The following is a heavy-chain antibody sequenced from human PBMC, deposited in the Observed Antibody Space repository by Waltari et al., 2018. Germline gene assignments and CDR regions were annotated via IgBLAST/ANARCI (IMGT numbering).Heavy chain of an antibody. CDR2: IIPIFGTA. D-gene: IGHD4-17*01. V-gene: IGHV1-69*01. Sequence: QVQLVQSGAEVKKPGSSVTVSCKASGGTFSSYAISWVRQAPGQGLEWMGGIIPIFGTANYAQKFQGRVTITADESTSTAYMELSSLRSEDTAVYYCARAGRDYGGNGNNFYYFDYWGQGTLVTVSS. CDR3: ARAGRDYGGNGNNFYYFDY. CDR1: GGTFSSYA. J-gene: IGHJ4*02.